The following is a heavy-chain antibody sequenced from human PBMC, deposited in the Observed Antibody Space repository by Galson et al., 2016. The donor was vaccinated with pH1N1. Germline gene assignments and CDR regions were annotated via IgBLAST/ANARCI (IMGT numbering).Heavy chain of an antibody. CDR1: GFSFSNYS. Sequence: SLRLSCAASGFSFSNYSMNWVRQAPGKGLEWISYISNSDTTYNARSVKGRFTISRDNAKRSVYLQMDNLRVEDTAVYYCARAGIVAPGKATPYYYYYYYMDVRGKGTTVTVSS. V-gene: IGHV3-48*01. J-gene: IGHJ6*03. CDR3: ARAGIVAPGKATPYYYYYYYMDV. CDR2: ISNSDTT. D-gene: IGHD5-12*01.